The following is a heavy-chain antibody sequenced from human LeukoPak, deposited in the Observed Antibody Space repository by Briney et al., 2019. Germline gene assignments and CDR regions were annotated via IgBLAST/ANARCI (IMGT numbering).Heavy chain of an antibody. CDR2: ISAYNGNT. CDR1: GYTFTSYG. V-gene: IGHV1-18*01. Sequence: GASVKVSCKASGYTFTSYGISWVRQAPGQGLEWMGWISAYNGNTNYAQKLQGRVTMTTDTSTSTAYMELRSLRSDDTAVYYCARAYDYYGSGGLDYWGQGTLVTVSS. CDR3: ARAYDYYGSGGLDY. D-gene: IGHD3-10*01. J-gene: IGHJ4*02.